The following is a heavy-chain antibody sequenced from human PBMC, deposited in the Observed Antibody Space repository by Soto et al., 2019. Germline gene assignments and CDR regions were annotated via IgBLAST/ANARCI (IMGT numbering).Heavy chain of an antibody. CDR1: GYTFSSYG. CDR3: ARERRDAYNLCYGMDV. Sequence: QVQLVQSGAEVKKPGASVKVSCKASGYTFSSYGISWVRQAPGQGLEWMGWISAYNDDTNYAQILQGRVTMTTDTXTXTAYMELRSLRSDDTAVYYCARERRDAYNLCYGMDVWGQGTTVTVSS. J-gene: IGHJ6*02. CDR2: ISAYNDDT. V-gene: IGHV1-18*01. D-gene: IGHD1-1*01.